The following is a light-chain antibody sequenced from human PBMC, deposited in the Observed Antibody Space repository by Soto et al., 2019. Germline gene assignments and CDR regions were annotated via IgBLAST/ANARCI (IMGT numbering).Light chain of an antibody. Sequence: DIVMTQSPDSLAVSLGERATINCKSSQSVLYSSNNKNYLAWYQQKPGQPPKLLISWASTRESGVPDRFSGSGSGTDFTLTITSLQAEDVAVYYCQEYIHWPPGMFGPGTTVDIK. CDR1: QSVLYSSNNKNY. V-gene: IGKV4-1*01. CDR2: WAS. J-gene: IGKJ1*01. CDR3: QEYIHWPPGM.